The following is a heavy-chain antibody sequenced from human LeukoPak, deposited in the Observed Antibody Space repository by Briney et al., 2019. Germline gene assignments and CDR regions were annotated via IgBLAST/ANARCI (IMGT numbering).Heavy chain of an antibody. D-gene: IGHD1-26*01. CDR1: GASLNGYF. CDR3: ARDRRGSFYAFDL. Sequence: PSETLSLTCSVSGASLNGYFWNWVSQTPEKGLECIGYVSHTGAITSNPTLKSRVSITIDTSKSQISLTMTSVTAADSALYYCARDRRGSFYAFDLWGPGTIVSVS. J-gene: IGHJ3*01. CDR2: VSHTGAI. V-gene: IGHV4-59*01.